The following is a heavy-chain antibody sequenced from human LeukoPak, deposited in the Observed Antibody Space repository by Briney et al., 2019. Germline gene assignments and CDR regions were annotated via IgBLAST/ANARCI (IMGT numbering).Heavy chain of an antibody. J-gene: IGHJ4*02. CDR3: ARVVDDSRSDYFDY. Sequence: SVKVSCKASGYTFTSYDINWVRQATGQGLEWMGRIIPILGIANYAQKFQGRVTITADKSTSTAYMELSSLRSEDTAVYYCARVVDDSRSDYFDYWGQGALVTVSS. V-gene: IGHV1-69*04. CDR1: GYTFTSYD. D-gene: IGHD3-22*01. CDR2: IIPILGIA.